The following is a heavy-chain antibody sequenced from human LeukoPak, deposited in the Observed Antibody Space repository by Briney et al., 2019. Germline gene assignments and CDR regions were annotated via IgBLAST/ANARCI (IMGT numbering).Heavy chain of an antibody. J-gene: IGHJ4*02. CDR1: GFTFSSYG. D-gene: IGHD6-13*01. V-gene: IGHV3-30*18. CDR2: ISYDGSNK. CDR3: AKHSSSWYYFDY. Sequence: GGSLRLSCAASGFTFSSYGMHWVRQAPGKGLEWVAVISYDGSNKYYADSVKGRFTISRDNSKNTLYLQMNSLRAEDTAVYYCAKHSSSWYYFDYWGQGTLVTVST.